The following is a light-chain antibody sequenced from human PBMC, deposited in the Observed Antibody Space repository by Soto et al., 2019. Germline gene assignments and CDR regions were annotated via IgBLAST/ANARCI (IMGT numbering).Light chain of an antibody. CDR3: KSYAGSNTYG. Sequence: QSALTQPPSASGSPGQSVTISCTGTKNDIGVYDFVSWYQHHPGKAPRLIIYEVVQRPSGVPDRFSGSKSGNTASLTVSGLQAADEAEYFCKSYAGSNTYGFGSGTKLTVL. CDR1: KNDIGVYDF. V-gene: IGLV2-8*01. CDR2: EVV. J-gene: IGLJ1*01.